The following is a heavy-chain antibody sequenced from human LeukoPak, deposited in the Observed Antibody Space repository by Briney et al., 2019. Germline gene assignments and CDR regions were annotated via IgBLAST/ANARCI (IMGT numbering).Heavy chain of an antibody. Sequence: GGSLRLSCAASGFTFSSYEMNWVRQAPGKGLEWVSYISSSGSTIYYADSVKGRFTISRDNAKNSLYLQMNSLRAEDTAVYYCAREVVVITGAFDIWGQGTMVTVSS. CDR1: GFTFSSYE. D-gene: IGHD3-22*01. J-gene: IGHJ3*02. CDR3: AREVVVITGAFDI. CDR2: ISSSGSTI. V-gene: IGHV3-48*03.